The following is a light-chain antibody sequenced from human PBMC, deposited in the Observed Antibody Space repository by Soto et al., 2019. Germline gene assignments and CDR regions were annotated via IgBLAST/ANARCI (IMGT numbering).Light chain of an antibody. Sequence: IVLTQSPGTLSLSPGERATLSCRASQSVSSSYLAWYQQKPGQAPRLLIYGASIRATGISDRFSGSGSGTDFTLTISRLEPEDFAVSYCQQYGSSPGTFGQGTKVEIK. J-gene: IGKJ1*01. CDR1: QSVSSSY. CDR3: QQYGSSPGT. CDR2: GAS. V-gene: IGKV3-20*01.